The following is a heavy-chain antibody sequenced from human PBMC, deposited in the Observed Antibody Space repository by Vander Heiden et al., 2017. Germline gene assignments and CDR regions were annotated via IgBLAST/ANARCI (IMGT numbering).Heavy chain of an antibody. CDR2: IKQDGREK. CDR1: GFTFSSYW. CDR3: ARDYSNDV. V-gene: IGHV3-7*01. J-gene: IGHJ6*02. Sequence: EVQLVESGGGLVQPGGSLRLSGAGSGFTFSSYWMTWVRQAPGKGLEWVANIKQDGREKYYVDSVKGRFTISRDNAKNSLYLQMNSLRAEDTAVYYCARDYSNDVWGLGTTVTVSS.